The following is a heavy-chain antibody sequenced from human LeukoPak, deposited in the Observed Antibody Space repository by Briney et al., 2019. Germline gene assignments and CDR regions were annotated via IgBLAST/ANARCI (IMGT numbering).Heavy chain of an antibody. CDR1: GYSFTSYW. D-gene: IGHD3-10*01. CDR3: ARHGLWFGEYPFDY. V-gene: IGHV5-51*01. Sequence: GASLKISCKGSGYSFTSYWSGWVRPMPGKGLEWMGIIYPGDSDTRYSPSFQGQVTISADKSISTAYLQWSTLKASDNAMYYCARHGLWFGEYPFDYWGQGTLVTVSS. CDR2: IYPGDSDT. J-gene: IGHJ4*02.